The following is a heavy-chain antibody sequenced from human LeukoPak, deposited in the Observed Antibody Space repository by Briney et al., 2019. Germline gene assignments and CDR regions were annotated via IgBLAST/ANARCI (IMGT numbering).Heavy chain of an antibody. D-gene: IGHD2-2*01. CDR2: INPNNGGT. CDR1: GYSFTGYY. Sequence: ALVKVSCKASGYSFTGYYINWVRQAPGQGPEWMGWINPNNGGTNYAQKFQDRVTMTRDTSITTAYMELGSLRSDDTAIYYCARDSSVVPAVANWYFDLWAVAPWSLSPQ. CDR3: ARDSSVVPAVANWYFDL. V-gene: IGHV1-2*02. J-gene: IGHJ2*01.